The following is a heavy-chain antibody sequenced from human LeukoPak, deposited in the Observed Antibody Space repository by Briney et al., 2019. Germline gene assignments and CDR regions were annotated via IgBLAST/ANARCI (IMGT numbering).Heavy chain of an antibody. V-gene: IGHV3-23*01. J-gene: IGHJ4*02. D-gene: IGHD5-12*01. CDR1: GFTFSNYA. CDR3: ARAPSGYEPFDY. CDR2: VGGSGVKT. Sequence: PGGSLRLSCAASGFTFSNYAIHWVRQAPGKGLEWVSIVGGSGVKTYYADSVRGRFTISRDNSKNTVYLQMNSLRAEDTAVYYCARAPSGYEPFDYWGQGTLVTVSS.